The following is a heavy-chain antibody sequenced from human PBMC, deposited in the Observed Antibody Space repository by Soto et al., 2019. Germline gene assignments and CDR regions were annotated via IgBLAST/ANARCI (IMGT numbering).Heavy chain of an antibody. CDR3: ARVPLRYSSSHNFDS. V-gene: IGHV4-61*01. D-gene: IGHD6-19*01. CDR2: IYNNETF. CDR1: GASVSSGSCY. J-gene: IGHJ4*02. Sequence: PSETLSLTCSVSGASVSSGSCYWSWIRQPPGKGLEWIGFIYNNETFNYNPSLKSRVTLSVDTSKHQFSLKLSSVTAADTAAYYCARVPLRYSSSHNFDSWGQGALVTVYS.